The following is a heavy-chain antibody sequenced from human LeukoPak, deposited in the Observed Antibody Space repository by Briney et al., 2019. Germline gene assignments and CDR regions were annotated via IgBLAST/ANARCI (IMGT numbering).Heavy chain of an antibody. CDR3: ARRGGSFDS. CDR1: GYSISSGYY. CDR2: IYYTGST. V-gene: IGHV4-61*01. D-gene: IGHD3-10*01. J-gene: IGHJ4*02. Sequence: SETLSLTCTVSGYSISSGYYWGWIRQPPGKGLEWIGYIYYTGSTNYNPSLKSRVTISVDTSKNEFSLKLSSVTAADTAIYYCARRGGSFDSWGQGTLVTVSS.